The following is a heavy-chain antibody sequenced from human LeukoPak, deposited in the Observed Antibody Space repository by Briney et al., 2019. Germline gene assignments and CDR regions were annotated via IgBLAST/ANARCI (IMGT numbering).Heavy chain of an antibody. V-gene: IGHV3-21*01. CDR3: ARVVATAEYYFDN. CDR1: GFTFSSYS. Sequence: GGSLRLSCAASGFTFSSYSMNWVRQAPGKGLEWVSSITSSGIYTYYADSVKGRFTISRNNAENSLHLQMNSLRAEDAAVYYCARVVATAEYYFDNWGQGTLVTVSS. CDR2: ITSSGIYT. J-gene: IGHJ4*02. D-gene: IGHD6-13*01.